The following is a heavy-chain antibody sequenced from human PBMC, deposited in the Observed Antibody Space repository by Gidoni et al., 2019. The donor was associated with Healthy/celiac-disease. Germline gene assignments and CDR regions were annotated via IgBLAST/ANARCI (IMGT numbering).Heavy chain of an antibody. CDR1: GFTFSNAW. CDR3: TTSNLYGSGSYYTDDLYFDY. CDR2: IKSKTDGGTT. Sequence: GSLRLSCAASGFTFSNAWMSWVRQAPGKGLEWVGRIKSKTDGGTTDYAAPVKGRFTISRDDSKNTLYLQMNSLKTEDTAVYYCTTSNLYGSGSYYTDDLYFDYWGQGTLVTVSS. V-gene: IGHV3-15*01. D-gene: IGHD3-10*01. J-gene: IGHJ4*02.